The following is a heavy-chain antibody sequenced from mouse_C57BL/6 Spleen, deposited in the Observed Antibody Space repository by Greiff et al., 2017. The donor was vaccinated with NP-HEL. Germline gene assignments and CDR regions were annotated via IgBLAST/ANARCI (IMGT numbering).Heavy chain of an antibody. CDR2: INPNNGGT. J-gene: IGHJ1*03. D-gene: IGHD1-1*01. CDR1: GYTFTDYY. Sequence: EVQLQQSGPELVKPGASVKISCKASGYTFTDYYMNWVKQSHGKSLEWIGDINPNNGGTSYNQKFKGKATLTVDKSSSTAYMELRSLTSEDSAVYYCARPRDYYGSSYYWYFDVWGTGTTVTVSS. CDR3: ARPRDYYGSSYYWYFDV. V-gene: IGHV1-26*01.